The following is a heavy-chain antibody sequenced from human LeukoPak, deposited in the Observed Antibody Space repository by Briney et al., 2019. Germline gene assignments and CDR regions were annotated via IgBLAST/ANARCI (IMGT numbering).Heavy chain of an antibody. J-gene: IGHJ4*02. Sequence: GASVKVSCKASGYTFTSYGITGVRQAPGQGLEWMGWISSYNGDTKYAQKVQGRVTVTTDTSTSTAYMEVRSLSLDDTAVYYCARGDYGGGFDYWGQGTLVTVSS. CDR1: GYTFTSYG. CDR2: ISSYNGDT. V-gene: IGHV1-18*01. CDR3: ARGDYGGGFDY. D-gene: IGHD4-23*01.